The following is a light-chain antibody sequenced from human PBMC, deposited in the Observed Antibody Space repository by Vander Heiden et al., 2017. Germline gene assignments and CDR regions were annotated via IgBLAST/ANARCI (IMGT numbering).Light chain of an antibody. CDR3: QQRSNWPPLT. V-gene: IGKV3-11*01. CDR1: QSVSSY. Sequence: EIVLMQSPATLSLSPGDRSTLSFRSSQSVSSYLAWYQQKPGQAPRLLIYDASNRATGIPARFSGSGSGTDFTLTISSLEPEDFAVYYCQQRSNWPPLTFGGGTKVEIK. CDR2: DAS. J-gene: IGKJ4*01.